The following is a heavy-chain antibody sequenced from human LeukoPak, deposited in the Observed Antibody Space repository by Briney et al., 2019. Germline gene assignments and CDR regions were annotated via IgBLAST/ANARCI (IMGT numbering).Heavy chain of an antibody. CDR1: GFTFSSYG. CDR2: IRYDGSNE. D-gene: IGHD2-21*02. CDR3: AKDCGGGCSSDY. V-gene: IGHV3-30*02. Sequence: GGSLRLSCAASGFTFSSYGVHWVRQAPGKGLEWVAFIRYDGSNEYYADSVKGRFTVSRDNSKNMLYPQMNSLRAEDTAVYYCAKDCGGGCSSDYWGQGTLVTVST. J-gene: IGHJ4*02.